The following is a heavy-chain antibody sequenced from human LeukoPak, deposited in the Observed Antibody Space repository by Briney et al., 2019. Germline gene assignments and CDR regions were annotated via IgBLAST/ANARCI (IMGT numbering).Heavy chain of an antibody. V-gene: IGHV1-2*02. D-gene: IGHD2/OR15-2a*01. CDR1: GFSFADHE. CDR2: IGPHSTFT. CDR3: VREGEGPLSKDFDY. Sequence: VGSLTVSCKSSGFSFADHEINSGRQGPGQGLEWMGYIGPHSTFTSSPQEFQGRVTMTRDASMSTAYMELTRLTSDDTAVYYCVREGEGPLSKDFDYWGQGTLVTVSS. J-gene: IGHJ4*02.